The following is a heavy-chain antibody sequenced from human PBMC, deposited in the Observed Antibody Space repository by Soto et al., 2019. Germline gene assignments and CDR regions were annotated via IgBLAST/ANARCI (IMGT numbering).Heavy chain of an antibody. CDR1: GFTFSSYS. J-gene: IGHJ4*02. Sequence: VQLVESGGGLVQPGGSLRLSCAASGFTFSSYSMNWVRQAPGKGLEWVSYISSSSSTIYYADSVKGRFTISRDNAKNSLYLQMNSLRAEDTAVYYCARDTGYCSGGSCTKFDYWGQGTLVTVSS. CDR3: ARDTGYCSGGSCTKFDY. CDR2: ISSSSSTI. D-gene: IGHD2-15*01. V-gene: IGHV3-48*01.